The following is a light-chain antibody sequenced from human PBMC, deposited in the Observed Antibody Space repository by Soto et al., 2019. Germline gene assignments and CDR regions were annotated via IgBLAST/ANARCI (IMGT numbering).Light chain of an antibody. CDR2: NHN. V-gene: IGLV1-44*01. CDR3: ASWDDRLNGFYV. J-gene: IGLJ1*01. CDR1: SSNIGRNT. Sequence: QSVVTQPPSLSGTPGQRVIISCSGSSSNIGRNTVNWYQQVPGTAPKVLIYNHNQRPSGVPDRFSGSKSGTSASLAISGLQSEDEADYYCASWDDRLNGFYVFGTGTKLTVL.